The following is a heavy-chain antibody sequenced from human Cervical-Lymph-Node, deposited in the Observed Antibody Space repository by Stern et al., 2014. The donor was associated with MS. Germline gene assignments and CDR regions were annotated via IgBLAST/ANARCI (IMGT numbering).Heavy chain of an antibody. CDR1: GGSLNGYY. V-gene: IGHV4-34*01. CDR3: ARSGVAVRDFDY. D-gene: IGHD6-19*01. Sequence: QVQLQQWGAGLLKPSETLSLTCAVSGGSLNGYYWSWIRQTPGTGLEWLGEIYDRGSTDYNPSLKSRLTMSLDTSTNPFSLKLASVTAADTAVYYCARSGVAVRDFDYWGQGTLVAVSS. J-gene: IGHJ4*02. CDR2: IYDRGST.